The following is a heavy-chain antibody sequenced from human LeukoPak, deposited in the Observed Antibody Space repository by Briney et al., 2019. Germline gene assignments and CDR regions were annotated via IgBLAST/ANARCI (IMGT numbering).Heavy chain of an antibody. J-gene: IGHJ2*01. Sequence: GGSLRLSCAASGFTFSIYAMSWVRQAPGKGLEWVSAISGSGGSTYYADSVKGRFTISRDNSKNTLYLQMNSLRAEDTAVYYCARVFEYSSSPGYFDLWGRGTLVTVSS. D-gene: IGHD6-6*01. CDR3: ARVFEYSSSPGYFDL. V-gene: IGHV3-23*01. CDR2: ISGSGGST. CDR1: GFTFSIYA.